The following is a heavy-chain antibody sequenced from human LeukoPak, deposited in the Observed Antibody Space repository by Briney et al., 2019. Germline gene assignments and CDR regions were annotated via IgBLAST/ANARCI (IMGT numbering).Heavy chain of an antibody. V-gene: IGHV1-46*01. J-gene: IGHJ4*02. Sequence: GASVKVSCKASGDTFSSCYMHWVRQAPGQGLEWMGIITPSGDSTNYAQKFQGRVTMTRDTSTSTVYMELSSLRSEDTAVYYCAREEFHGRELFPTFDYWGQGTLVTVSS. CDR2: ITPSGDST. CDR3: AREEFHGRELFPTFDY. CDR1: GDTFSSCY. D-gene: IGHD3-10*01.